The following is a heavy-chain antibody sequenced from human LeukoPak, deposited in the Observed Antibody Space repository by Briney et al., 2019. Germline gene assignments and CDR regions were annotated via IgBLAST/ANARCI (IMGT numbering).Heavy chain of an antibody. CDR2: INPNSGGT. D-gene: IGHD6-13*01. Sequence: ASVKVSCKASGGTFSSYAISWVRQAPGQGLEWMGWINPNSGGTNYAQKFQGRVTMTRDTSISTAYMELSRLRSDDTAVYYCARERAAAGTRGWFDPWGQGTLVTVSS. J-gene: IGHJ5*02. CDR3: ARERAAAGTRGWFDP. CDR1: GGTFSSYA. V-gene: IGHV1-2*02.